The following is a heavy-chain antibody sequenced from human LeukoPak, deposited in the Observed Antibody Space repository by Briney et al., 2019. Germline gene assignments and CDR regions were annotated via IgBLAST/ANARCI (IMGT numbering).Heavy chain of an antibody. Sequence: ASVKVSCKASGYTFTSYDINWVRQATGQGLEWMGWMNPNSGNTGYAQKFQGRVTMTRNTSISTAYMELSSLRSEDTAVYYCAGSSSGWYENWFDPWGQGTLVTVSS. D-gene: IGHD6-19*01. J-gene: IGHJ5*02. CDR1: GYTFTSYD. CDR3: AGSSSGWYENWFDP. CDR2: MNPNSGNT. V-gene: IGHV1-8*01.